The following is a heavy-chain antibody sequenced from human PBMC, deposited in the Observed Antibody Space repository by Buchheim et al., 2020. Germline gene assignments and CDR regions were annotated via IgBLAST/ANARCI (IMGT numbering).Heavy chain of an antibody. Sequence: QLQLQESGPGLVKPSETLSLTCTVSGGSISSSSYYWGWIRQPPGKGLEWSGSIYYSGSTYYNPSLKSRVTISVDTSKNQFTLKLSSVTAADTAVYYCAREHSHSSYFDYWGQGTL. CDR2: IYYSGST. CDR1: GGSISSSSYY. J-gene: IGHJ4*02. CDR3: AREHSHSSYFDY. D-gene: IGHD3-22*01. V-gene: IGHV4-39*07.